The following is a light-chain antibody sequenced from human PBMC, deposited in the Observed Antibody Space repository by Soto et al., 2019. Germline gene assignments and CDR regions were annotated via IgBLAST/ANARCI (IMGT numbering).Light chain of an antibody. Sequence: EIVLTQSPGTLSLSPGERATLSCRASQSVSSSYLAWYQQKPGQAPRLLIYGASSRATGIPDRFSGSGSGTDFTLTISRLEPEDFAVYYCQQRSNWLTFGGGTTVDIK. CDR2: GAS. CDR3: QQRSNWLT. J-gene: IGKJ4*01. V-gene: IGKV3D-20*02. CDR1: QSVSSSY.